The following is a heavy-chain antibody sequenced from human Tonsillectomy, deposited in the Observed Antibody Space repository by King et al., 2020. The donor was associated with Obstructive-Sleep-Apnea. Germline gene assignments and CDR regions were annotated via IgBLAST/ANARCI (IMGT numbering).Heavy chain of an antibody. CDR1: EFTFNSYG. CDR3: AKDPVLDFGCHVDW. V-gene: IGHV3-33*06. J-gene: IGHJ1*01. D-gene: IGHD3/OR15-3a*01. Sequence: QLVEYGESGLQNGRSVRLTCATSEFTFNSYGMHWVRQDPGKGLEWVAVIWYDGSNKYYADSVKGRFTISRDNTKNTLYLQMNSLRAEDTAVYYCAKDPVLDFGCHVDWWGQGPRVTVSS. CDR2: IWYDGSNK.